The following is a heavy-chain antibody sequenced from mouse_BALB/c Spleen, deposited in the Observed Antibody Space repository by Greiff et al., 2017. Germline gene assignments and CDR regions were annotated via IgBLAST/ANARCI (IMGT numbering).Heavy chain of an antibody. Sequence: EVQVVESGGGLVKPGGSLKLSCAASGFTFSSYTMSWVRQTPEKRLEWVATISSGGGNTYYPDSVKGRFTISRDNAKNNLYLQMSSLRSEDTALYYCARPVVAPLGYWGQGTLVTVSA. V-gene: IGHV5-9*03. CDR2: ISSGGGNT. D-gene: IGHD1-1*01. J-gene: IGHJ3*02. CDR3: ARPVVAPLGY. CDR1: GFTFSSYT.